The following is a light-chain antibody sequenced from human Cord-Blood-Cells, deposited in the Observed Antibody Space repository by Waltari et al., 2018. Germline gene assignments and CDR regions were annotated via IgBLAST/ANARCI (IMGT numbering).Light chain of an antibody. CDR2: RNN. CDR3: AAWDDSLSGRV. Sequence: QSVLTQPPSASGTPGQRVTISCSGSSSNIGSNYVYWYQQLPGTAPKLLIYRNNQRPSGVPDRFSGSKSGTSASLAISALRSEDEADYYCAAWDDSLSGRVFGGGTKLTVL. V-gene: IGLV1-47*01. CDR1: SSNIGSNY. J-gene: IGLJ3*02.